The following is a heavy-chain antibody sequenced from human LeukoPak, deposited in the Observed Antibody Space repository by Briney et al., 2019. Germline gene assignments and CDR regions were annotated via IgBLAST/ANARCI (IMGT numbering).Heavy chain of an antibody. J-gene: IGHJ4*02. CDR2: IYYSGST. V-gene: IGHV4-39*01. Sequence: SETLSLTCTVSGGSISSSSYYWGWIRQPPGKGLEWIGSIYYSGSTYYNPSLKSRATISVDTSKNQFSLKLSSVTAADTAVYYCARHSGATRPSFDYWGQGTLVTVSS. D-gene: IGHD6-6*01. CDR3: ARHSGATRPSFDY. CDR1: GGSISSSSYY.